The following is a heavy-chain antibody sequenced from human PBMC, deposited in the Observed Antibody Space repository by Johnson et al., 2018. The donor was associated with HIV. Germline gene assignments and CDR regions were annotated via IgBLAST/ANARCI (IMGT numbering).Heavy chain of an antibody. J-gene: IGHJ3*02. V-gene: IGHV3-64*04. CDR1: RSSFS. Sequence: QVQLVESGGGLVQPGGSLKLSCAASRSSFSINWNGGSTGYADSVKGRFTISRDNSKNTLYLQMNSLRPEDTAVYYCAKVRSRWTTFDDAFDIWGQGTLVTVSS. CDR3: AKVRSRWTTFDDAFDI. D-gene: IGHD4-11*01. CDR2: NWNGGST.